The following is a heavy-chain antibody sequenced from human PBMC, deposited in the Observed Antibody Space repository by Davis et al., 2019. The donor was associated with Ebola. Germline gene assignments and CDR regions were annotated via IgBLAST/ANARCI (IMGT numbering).Heavy chain of an antibody. V-gene: IGHV3-21*01. D-gene: IGHD3-3*01. CDR3: ARDGLLFGVVTIYGMDV. CDR1: GFTFSSYS. Sequence: PGGSLRLSCAASGFTFSSYSMNWVRQAPGKGLEWVSSISSSSSYIYYADSVKGRSTISRDNAKNSLYLQMNSLRAEDTAVYYCARDGLLFGVVTIYGMDVWGQGTTVTVSS. CDR2: ISSSSSYI. J-gene: IGHJ6*02.